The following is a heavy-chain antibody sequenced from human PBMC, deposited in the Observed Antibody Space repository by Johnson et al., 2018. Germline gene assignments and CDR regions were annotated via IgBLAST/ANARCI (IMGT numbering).Heavy chain of an antibody. CDR3: AKAPVGWLGEGAEFFQH. CDR2: NSWNSGSL. CDR1: GFTFDDYA. D-gene: IGHD3-3*01. V-gene: IGHV3-9*01. Sequence: VQLVQSGGGLVQPGRSLRLSCAASGFTFDDYAMHWVRQAPGKGLAWVSGNSWNSGSLGYADSVKGRLTISRDNAKNSLYLHMNSLRAEDTALYYCAKAPVGWLGEGAEFFQHWCKGTLVTVSS. J-gene: IGHJ1*01.